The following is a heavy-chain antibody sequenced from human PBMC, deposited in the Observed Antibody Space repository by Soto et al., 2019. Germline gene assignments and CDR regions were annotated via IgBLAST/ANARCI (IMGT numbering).Heavy chain of an antibody. V-gene: IGHV4-39*01. CDR1: GGSISSRTFW. D-gene: IGHD4-4*01. Sequence: QLQLQESGPGLVKPSETLSLTCSVSGGSISSRTFWWAWIRQPPGKGLEWIGDMYYSGSSYSSPSLKSRVTLSVDTSKNQLSLKLNSVTDADTAVYYCARHARDDYNYGGSGIFDYWGQGTLVTVSS. J-gene: IGHJ4*02. CDR3: ARHARDDYNYGGSGIFDY. CDR2: MYYSGSS.